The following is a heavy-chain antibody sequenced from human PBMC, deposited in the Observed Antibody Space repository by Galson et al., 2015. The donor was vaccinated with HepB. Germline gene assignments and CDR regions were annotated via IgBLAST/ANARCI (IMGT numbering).Heavy chain of an antibody. V-gene: IGHV3-74*01. CDR3: ARDPGGGGYDLDY. CDR2: INSDGSGT. J-gene: IGHJ4*02. D-gene: IGHD5-12*01. CDR1: GFTVNRYW. Sequence: SLRLSCAVSGFTVNRYWMHWVSQAPGKGLVWVARINSDGSGTAYADFVRGRFTISRDNARKRPYLQMNGLKVEDTAVYYCARDPGGGGYDLDYWGQGTQVSVSS.